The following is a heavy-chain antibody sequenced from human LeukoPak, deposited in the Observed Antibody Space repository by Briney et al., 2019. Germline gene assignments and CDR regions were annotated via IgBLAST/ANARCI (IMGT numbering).Heavy chain of an antibody. Sequence: SETQSLTCGLYGGFFSGYYWRWIRQPPEEGVEWIGEFNHSGNTNYNPSLKSRVTISVDTSKNQFSLKLSSVTAADTAVYYWARAHQVWLLYGMDVWGQGTTVTVSS. D-gene: IGHD5-12*01. J-gene: IGHJ6*02. CDR3: ARAHQVWLLYGMDV. CDR2: FNHSGNT. CDR1: GGFFSGYY. V-gene: IGHV4-34*01.